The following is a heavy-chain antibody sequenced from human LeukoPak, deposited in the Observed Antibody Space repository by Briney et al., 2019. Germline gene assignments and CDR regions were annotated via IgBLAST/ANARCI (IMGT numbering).Heavy chain of an antibody. J-gene: IGHJ4*02. Sequence: ASVKVSCKASGYTFTSYYMHWVRQAPGQGLEWMGIINPSGGSTSYAQKFQGRVTMTRDTSTSTVYMELSSLRSEDTAVYYCARGGRWLGIVGATPPFDYWGQGTLVTVSS. CDR2: INPSGGST. V-gene: IGHV1-46*01. CDR1: GYTFTSYY. CDR3: ARGGRWLGIVGATPPFDY. D-gene: IGHD1-26*01.